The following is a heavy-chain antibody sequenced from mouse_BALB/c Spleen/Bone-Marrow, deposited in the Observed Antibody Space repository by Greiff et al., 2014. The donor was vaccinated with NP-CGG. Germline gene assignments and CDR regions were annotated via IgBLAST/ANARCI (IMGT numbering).Heavy chain of an antibody. CDR3: ARSRLRRTFYAMDY. CDR2: IDPSDSET. V-gene: IGHV1S127*01. D-gene: IGHD2-4*01. Sequence: QVHVKQSGPQLVRPGASVKISCKASGYSFTSYWMHWVKQRPGQGLEWIGMIDPSDSETRLNQKFKDKATLTVDKSSSTAYMQLSSPTSEDSAVYYCARSRLRRTFYAMDYWGQGTSVTVSS. CDR1: GYSFTSYW. J-gene: IGHJ4*01.